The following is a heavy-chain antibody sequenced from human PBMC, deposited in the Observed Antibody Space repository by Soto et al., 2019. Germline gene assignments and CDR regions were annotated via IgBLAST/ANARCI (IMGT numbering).Heavy chain of an antibody. CDR2: IKSKTDGGTT. Sequence: GGSLRLSCAASGFTFSNAWMSWVRQAPGKGLEWVGRIKSKTDGGTTDYAAPVKGRFTISRDDSKNTLYLQMNSLKTEDTAVYYCTTDPGYSSGPLDIWGQGTMVTVSS. D-gene: IGHD6-19*01. V-gene: IGHV3-15*01. CDR1: GFTFSNAW. CDR3: TTDPGYSSGPLDI. J-gene: IGHJ3*02.